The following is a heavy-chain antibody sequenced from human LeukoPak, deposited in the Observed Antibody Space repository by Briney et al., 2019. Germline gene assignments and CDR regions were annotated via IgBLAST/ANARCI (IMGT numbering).Heavy chain of an antibody. CDR1: GFTFSSYG. CDR3: ARDAYYDSSGYPDY. J-gene: IGHJ4*02. CDR2: ISYDGSNK. Sequence: GGSLRLSCAASGFTFSSYGMHWVRQAPGKGLEWVAVISYDGSNKYYADSVKGRFTISRDNSKNTLYLQMGSLRAEDMAVYYCARDAYYDSSGYPDYWGQGTLVTVSS. V-gene: IGHV3-30*03. D-gene: IGHD3-22*01.